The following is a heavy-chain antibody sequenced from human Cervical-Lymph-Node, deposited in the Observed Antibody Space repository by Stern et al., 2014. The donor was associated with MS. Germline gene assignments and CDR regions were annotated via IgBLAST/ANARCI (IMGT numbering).Heavy chain of an antibody. J-gene: IGHJ6*02. V-gene: IGHV3-33*01. CDR2: IWYGGSNK. Sequence: VQLVESGGGVVQPGRSLRLSCTASGFTFSSYGMHWVRQAPGKGLEWVAVIWYGGSNKYYADSVKGRFTISRDNSKNTLYLQMNSLRAEDTAVYYCARDCKLRYYYYGMDVWGQGTTVTVSS. CDR3: ARDCKLRYYYYGMDV. D-gene: IGHD1-26*01. CDR1: GFTFSSYG.